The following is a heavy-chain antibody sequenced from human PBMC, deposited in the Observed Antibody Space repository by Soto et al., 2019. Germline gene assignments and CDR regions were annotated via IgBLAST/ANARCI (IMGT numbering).Heavy chain of an antibody. CDR3: AKDYSPKGGYDWGGSYGMDV. CDR1: GFTFSSYG. V-gene: IGHV3-30*18. D-gene: IGHD5-12*01. CDR2: ISYDGSNK. Sequence: QVQLVESGGGVVQPGRSLRLSCAASGFTFSSYGMHWVRQAPGKGLEWVAVISYDGSNKYYADSVKGRFTISRDNSKNTLYLQMNSLRAEDTAVYYCAKDYSPKGGYDWGGSYGMDVWGQGTTVTVSS. J-gene: IGHJ6*02.